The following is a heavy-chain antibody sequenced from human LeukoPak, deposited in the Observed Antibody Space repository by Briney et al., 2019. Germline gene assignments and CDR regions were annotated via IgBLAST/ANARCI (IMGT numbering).Heavy chain of an antibody. CDR1: GFTFSNVY. D-gene: IGHD3-22*01. Sequence: PGGSLRLSCAASGFTFSNVYMSWVRQAPGKGLEWVGLIKSRSDGGTTDYAAPVKGRFTISRDDSENTLYLEMNSLKTEDTAVYFCTTDPLFYYDTSGPNDYWGQGTLVTVSS. J-gene: IGHJ4*02. CDR2: IKSRSDGGTT. CDR3: TTDPLFYYDTSGPNDY. V-gene: IGHV3-15*01.